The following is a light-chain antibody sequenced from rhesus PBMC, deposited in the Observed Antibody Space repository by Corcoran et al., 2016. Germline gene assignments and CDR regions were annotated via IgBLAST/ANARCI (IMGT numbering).Light chain of an antibody. CDR3: LQYSSSPFT. Sequence: DIQMTHSPSSLSASVGDTVTITCQASQGINIWLAWYQQKPGKAPKLLIYKASNLQSGVPSRFSGSGSGTDFTLPISSLQPEDFATYYCLQYSSSPFTFGPGTKLDIK. J-gene: IGKJ3*01. CDR1: QGINIW. V-gene: IGKV1-22*01. CDR2: KAS.